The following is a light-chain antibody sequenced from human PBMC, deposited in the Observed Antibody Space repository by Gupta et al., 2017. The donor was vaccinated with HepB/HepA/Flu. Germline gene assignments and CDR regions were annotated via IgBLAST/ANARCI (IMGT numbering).Light chain of an antibody. Sequence: QTVVTQEPSLTVSPGGTVTLTCASSTGAVTSGHYPNWFQQKPGQPPRALIYSIGSKHSRTPARVSGSVLAGNDELTRSEVGAEDEYYYYCLHYHGGTVVFGGGTKLTVL. CDR3: LHYHGGTVV. J-gene: IGLJ3*02. V-gene: IGLV7-43*01. CDR2: SIG. CDR1: TGAVTSGHY.